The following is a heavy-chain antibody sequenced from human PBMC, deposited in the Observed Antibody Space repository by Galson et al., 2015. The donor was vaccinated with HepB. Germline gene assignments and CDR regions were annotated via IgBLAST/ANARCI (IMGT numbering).Heavy chain of an antibody. V-gene: IGHV3-11*03. Sequence: SLRLSCAASGFTFSDYYMNRIRQAPGKGLEWVSHISDSSSFTSYADSVKGRFTISRDNAKNSLFLQMNSLRAEDTAVYYCASGGGTFNYWGQGTLVTVSS. CDR3: ASGGGTFNY. J-gene: IGHJ4*02. D-gene: IGHD1-26*01. CDR2: ISDSSSFT. CDR1: GFTFSDYY.